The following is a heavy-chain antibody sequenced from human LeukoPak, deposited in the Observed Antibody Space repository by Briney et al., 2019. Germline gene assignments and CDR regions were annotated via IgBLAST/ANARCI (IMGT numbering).Heavy chain of an antibody. CDR2: IWHDGKNK. J-gene: IGHJ4*02. Sequence: TGGSLRLSCAASGFTFRSYGIHWVRQAPGKGLEWLAVIWHDGKNKYYADSVKGRFTISRDNSKNTVLLQMNSLRAEDTAIYYCARDWGSDEAIDYWGQGTLVTVSS. CDR3: ARDWGSDEAIDY. CDR1: GFTFRSYG. D-gene: IGHD2-21*02. V-gene: IGHV3-33*01.